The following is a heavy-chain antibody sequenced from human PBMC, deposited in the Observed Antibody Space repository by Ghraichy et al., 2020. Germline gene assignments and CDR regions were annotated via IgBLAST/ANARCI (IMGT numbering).Heavy chain of an antibody. CDR1: GGSITGYH. D-gene: IGHD1-26*01. J-gene: IGHJ4*02. V-gene: IGHV4-59*01. Sequence: LSLTCTVSGGSITGYHWSWIRQPPGKGLEWIGYMSYSGYTSYSPSLKSRVTMSADTSNNQFSLKVNSVTAADTAVYYCARGWYRGSYRFDYWGQGTLVTVSS. CDR3: ARGWYRGSYRFDY. CDR2: MSYSGYT.